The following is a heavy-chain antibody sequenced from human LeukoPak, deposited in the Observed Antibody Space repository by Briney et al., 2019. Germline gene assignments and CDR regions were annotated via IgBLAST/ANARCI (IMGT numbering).Heavy chain of an antibody. J-gene: IGHJ4*02. CDR2: IRNDGGDT. CDR1: GFTFNTYG. V-gene: IGHV3-30*02. Sequence: PGGSLRLSCAASGFTFNTYGMHLVRQAPGKGLEWLTYIRNDGGDTYDADSVKGRFTISRDNSKNTLYLQMNSLGAEDTAIYYCAKDLDGHGAYEHWGQGTLVTVSS. CDR3: AKDLDGHGAYEH. D-gene: IGHD5-12*01.